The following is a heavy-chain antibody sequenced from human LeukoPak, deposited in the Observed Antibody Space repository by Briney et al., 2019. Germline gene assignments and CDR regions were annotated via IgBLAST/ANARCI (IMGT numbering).Heavy chain of an antibody. CDR1: GFTFSDYY. Sequence: GGSLRLSCAASGFTFSDYYMSWIRQAPGKGLEWVGNIKQDGSEKNYVDSVKGRFTISRDNAKNSLYLQMNSLRAEDTAVYYCARDRGNSGYDVHDYWGQGTLVTVSS. D-gene: IGHD5-12*01. CDR3: ARDRGNSGYDVHDY. V-gene: IGHV3-7*03. CDR2: IKQDGSEK. J-gene: IGHJ4*02.